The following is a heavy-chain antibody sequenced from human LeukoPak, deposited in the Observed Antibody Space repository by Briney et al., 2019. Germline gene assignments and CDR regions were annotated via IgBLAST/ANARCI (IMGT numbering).Heavy chain of an antibody. CDR2: ISGSGGST. D-gene: IGHD1-7*01. CDR3: AKDLTYGTTGTTGCWFDP. Sequence: GGSLRLSCAASGFTFSSYAMSWVRQAPGKGLEWVSAISGSGGSTYYADSVKGRFTISRDNSKNTLYLQMNSLRAEDTAVYYCAKDLTYGTTGTTGCWFDPWGQGTLVTVSS. J-gene: IGHJ5*02. V-gene: IGHV3-23*01. CDR1: GFTFSSYA.